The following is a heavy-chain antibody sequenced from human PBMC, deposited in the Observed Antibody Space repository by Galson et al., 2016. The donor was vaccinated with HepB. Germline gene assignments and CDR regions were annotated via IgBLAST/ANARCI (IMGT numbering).Heavy chain of an antibody. J-gene: IGHJ4*02. CDR1: GDSVSSNVAA. CDR2: TYYRSKWYN. Sequence: CAISGDSVSSNVAAWHWIRQSPSRGLGWLGRTYYRSKWYNDYAVSVKSRVTINPDTSKNQFSLHLNSVTPEDTAVYYCARGGGPLHTAMVVDHFDYWGQGTLVSVSS. CDR3: ARGGGPLHTAMVVDHFDY. V-gene: IGHV6-1*01. D-gene: IGHD5-18*01.